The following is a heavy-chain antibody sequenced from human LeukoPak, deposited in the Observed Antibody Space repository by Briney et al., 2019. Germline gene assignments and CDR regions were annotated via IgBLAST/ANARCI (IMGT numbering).Heavy chain of an antibody. CDR1: GGSISYFY. CDR3: ARPNVGSGWFFDY. V-gene: IGHV4-59*08. CDR2: IYHGGIT. J-gene: IGHJ4*02. D-gene: IGHD6-19*01. Sequence: SETLSLTCTVSGGSISYFYWGCIRQPPGKGLEWVGYIYHGGITNYNPSLESRVSMSADTSKNQFSLRLNSVTAADTAVYYCARPNVGSGWFFDYWGQGTLVTVSS.